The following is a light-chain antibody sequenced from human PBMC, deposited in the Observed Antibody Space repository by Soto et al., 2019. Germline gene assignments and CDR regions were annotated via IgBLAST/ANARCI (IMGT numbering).Light chain of an antibody. Sequence: QSALTQPASVSGSPGQSITISCSGTSSDVGSYNLVSWYQQHPGKAPKLMIYEGSKRPSGVSTRFSGSRSGNTASLTISGLQAEDEADYYCCSYAGTSTHVVFGGGTKVTVL. J-gene: IGLJ2*01. CDR3: CSYAGTSTHVV. CDR1: SSDVGSYNL. V-gene: IGLV2-23*01. CDR2: EGS.